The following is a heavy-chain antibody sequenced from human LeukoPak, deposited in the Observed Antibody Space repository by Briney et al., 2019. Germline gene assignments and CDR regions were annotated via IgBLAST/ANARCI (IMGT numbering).Heavy chain of an antibody. J-gene: IGHJ4*02. D-gene: IGHD4-23*01. CDR2: IVGDTVT. V-gene: IGHV3-23*01. CDR1: GFTFSSYG. Sequence: GGSLRLSCVASGFTFSSYGMHWVRQAPGKGLEWVSAIVGDTVTFYTDSVKGRFTISRDNSKNTLYLQMNGLRAEDTAIYYCAKGSAQWELYDYWGQGTLVTVSS. CDR3: AKGSAQWELYDY.